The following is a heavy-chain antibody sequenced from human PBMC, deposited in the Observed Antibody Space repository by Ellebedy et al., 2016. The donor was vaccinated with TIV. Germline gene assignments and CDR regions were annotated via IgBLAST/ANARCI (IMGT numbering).Heavy chain of an antibody. D-gene: IGHD2/OR15-2a*01. CDR2: IFYSGST. CDR3: ATFRNLDGFDI. V-gene: IGHV4-59*08. Sequence: SETLSLTCTVSGGSISNYYWSWIRQPPGKGLEWIGYIFYSGSTYYNPSLKRRVSISMDTSRNQFSLRLSSVTAADTAIFYCATFRNLDGFDIWGQGTMVTVSS. J-gene: IGHJ3*02. CDR1: GGSISNYY.